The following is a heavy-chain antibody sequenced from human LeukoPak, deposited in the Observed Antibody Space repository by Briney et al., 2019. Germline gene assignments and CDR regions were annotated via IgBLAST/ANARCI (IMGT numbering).Heavy chain of an antibody. V-gene: IGHV4-59*12. CDR1: TGSFSGYY. CDR2: ISYSGTT. J-gene: IGHJ6*03. Sequence: PSETLSVTCAVYTGSFSGYYWSWIRQPPGKGLEWIGTISYSGTTYYSPSLKSRVTISLDTSKNQFSLKLSSVTAADTAIYYCARDFSSSSTVYYYYYMDVWGKGTTVTVSS. D-gene: IGHD6-6*01. CDR3: ARDFSSSSTVYYYYYMDV.